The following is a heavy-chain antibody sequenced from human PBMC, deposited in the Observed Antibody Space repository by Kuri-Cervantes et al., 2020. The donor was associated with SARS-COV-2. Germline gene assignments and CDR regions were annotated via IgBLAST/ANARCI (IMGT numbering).Heavy chain of an antibody. Sequence: GGSLRLSCKGSGYSFTSYWIGWVRQMPGKGLEWMGIIYPGDSDTRYSPSFQGQVIISADKSINTAFLQWSSLKASDTAMDYCARRAHGVQVDYYYMDVWGKGTTVTVSS. V-gene: IGHV5-51*01. CDR3: ARRAHGVQVDYYYMDV. CDR2: IYPGDSDT. D-gene: IGHD1-1*01. J-gene: IGHJ6*03. CDR1: GYSFTSYW.